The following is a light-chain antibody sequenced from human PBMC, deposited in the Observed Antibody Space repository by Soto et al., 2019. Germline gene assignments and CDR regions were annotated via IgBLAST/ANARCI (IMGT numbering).Light chain of an antibody. Sequence: DIQMTQSPSSLSASVGDRVTITCQASQDISNYLNWYQQKPGKAPKLLIYDASNLETGVPSRFSGRGSGTDFTFTISSPQPEAIATYYCQLYDNLWTFGQGTTVEIK. CDR1: QDISNY. CDR2: DAS. V-gene: IGKV1-33*01. CDR3: QLYDNLWT. J-gene: IGKJ1*01.